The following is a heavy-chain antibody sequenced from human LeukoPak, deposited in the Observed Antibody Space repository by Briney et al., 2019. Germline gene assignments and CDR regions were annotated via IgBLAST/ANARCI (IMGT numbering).Heavy chain of an antibody. V-gene: IGHV4-59*08. J-gene: IGHJ3*02. CDR2: IYYTGTT. D-gene: IGHD6-19*01. CDR3: ARWERGSGWYADDDAFDI. Sequence: SETLSLTCTVSGGSISGYYRSWIRQPPGKGLEWIAYIYYTGTTNYNPSLQSRVTISVDTSKNQFSLKLSSVTAADTAVYYCARWERGSGWYADDDAFDIWGQGTMVTVSS. CDR1: GGSISGYY.